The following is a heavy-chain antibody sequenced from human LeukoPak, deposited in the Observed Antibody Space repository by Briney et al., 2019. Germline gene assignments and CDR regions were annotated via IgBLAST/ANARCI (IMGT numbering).Heavy chain of an antibody. CDR2: INPKSGGT. J-gene: IGHJ3*02. CDR1: GYSFTGHY. CDR3: ARNLWFGESSDAFDM. V-gene: IGHV1-2*02. Sequence: ASVKVSCKASGYSFTGHYMHWVRQAPGQGLEWMGWINPKSGGTNYAQKFQGRVTMTRDTSISTAYMDMSSLRSDDTAVYYCARNLWFGESSDAFDMWGQGIMVTVSS. D-gene: IGHD3-10*01.